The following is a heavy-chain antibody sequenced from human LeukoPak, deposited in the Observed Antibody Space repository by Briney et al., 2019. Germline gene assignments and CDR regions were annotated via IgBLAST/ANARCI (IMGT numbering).Heavy chain of an antibody. CDR1: GFTFSNYA. Sequence: GGSLRLSCAASGFTFSNYAMSWVRQAPGKGLEWVSAISASGGSTYYADSVKGRFTISRDNSKNTLYLQMNSLRAEDTAVYYCAKPKDTAVGRYFDHWGQGTLVTVSS. V-gene: IGHV3-23*01. CDR3: AKPKDTAVGRYFDH. CDR2: ISASGGST. D-gene: IGHD2-2*01. J-gene: IGHJ4*02.